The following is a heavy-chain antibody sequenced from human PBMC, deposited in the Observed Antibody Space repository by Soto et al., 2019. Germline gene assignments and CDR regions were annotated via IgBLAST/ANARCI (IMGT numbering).Heavy chain of an antibody. CDR2: ILPMVGST. J-gene: IGHJ5*02. D-gene: IGHD3-10*01. CDR1: GDAFGTYS. Sequence: QVQLVQSGAEVKQPGSSVKVSCEASGDAFGTYSISWVRQAPGQGLERMGGILPMVGSTNYGQKFSRRVTIITDKSTSTVYMELSDMRSGDTAVYYCARDPVTMVGGIIMSWFDPWGQGTLVTVSS. V-gene: IGHV1-69*06. CDR3: ARDPVTMVGGIIMSWFDP.